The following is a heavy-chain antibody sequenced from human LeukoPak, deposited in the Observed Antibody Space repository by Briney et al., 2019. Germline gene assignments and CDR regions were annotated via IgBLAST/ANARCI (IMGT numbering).Heavy chain of an antibody. D-gene: IGHD3-16*01. CDR3: WGSGKFFRPMVY. CDR2: IYYSGST. V-gene: IGHV4-59*12. J-gene: IGHJ4*02. Sequence: SETLSLTCTVSGGSISSYYWSWIRQPPGKGLEWIGYIYYSGSTNYNPSLKSRGTISVDKSKKQFSLKLTSVTAAAQAGYLFWGSGKFFRPMVYWGQGTLVTVSS. CDR1: GGSISSYY.